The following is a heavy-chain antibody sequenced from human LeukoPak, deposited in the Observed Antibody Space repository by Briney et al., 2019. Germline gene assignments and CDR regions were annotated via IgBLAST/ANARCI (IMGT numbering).Heavy chain of an antibody. Sequence: GGSLRLSCAASGFTVSSNYMSWVRQAPRKGLEWVSVIYSGGSTYYADSVKGRFTISRDNSKNTLYLQMNSLRAEDTAVYYCESLKTYYDFWSGYYHYFDYWGQGTLVTVSS. J-gene: IGHJ4*02. V-gene: IGHV3-53*01. CDR3: ESLKTYYDFWSGYYHYFDY. CDR2: IYSGGST. D-gene: IGHD3-3*01. CDR1: GFTVSSNY.